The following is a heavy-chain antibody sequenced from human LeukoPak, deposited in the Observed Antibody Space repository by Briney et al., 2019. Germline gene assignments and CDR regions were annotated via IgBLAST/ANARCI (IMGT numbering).Heavy chain of an antibody. CDR3: ARDLYYYGSGSNWFDP. J-gene: IGHJ5*02. CDR1: GCSISSYY. CDR2: IYTSGST. D-gene: IGHD3-10*01. V-gene: IGHV4-4*07. Sequence: SETLSLTCTVSGCSISSYYWSWIRQPAGKGLEWIGRIYTSGSTNYNPSLKSRVTISVDTSKNQFSLKLSSVTAADTAVYYCARDLYYYGSGSNWFDPWGQGTLVTVSS.